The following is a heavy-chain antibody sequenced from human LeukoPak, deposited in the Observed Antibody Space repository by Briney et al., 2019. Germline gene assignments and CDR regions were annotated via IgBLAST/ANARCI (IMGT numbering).Heavy chain of an antibody. J-gene: IGHJ3*02. CDR1: GAFSTNYF. Sequence: SETLSLTCSVSGAFSTNYFWSWIRQPAGKGLEWTGRINTSGDTNYNPSLKSRVTMSVDTSKNQFSLNLSSMTAADTAVYYCARTLLPATMGAFDIWGQGTMVTVSS. D-gene: IGHD2-2*01. V-gene: IGHV4-4*07. CDR2: INTSGDT. CDR3: ARTLLPATMGAFDI.